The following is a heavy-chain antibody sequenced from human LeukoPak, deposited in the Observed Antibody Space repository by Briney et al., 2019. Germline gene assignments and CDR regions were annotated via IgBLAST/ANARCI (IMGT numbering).Heavy chain of an antibody. D-gene: IGHD2-8*01. CDR1: GGSISSYY. V-gene: IGHV4-59*12. CDR2: IYYSGST. Sequence: SETLSLTCTVSGGSISSYYWSWIRQPPGKGLEWIGYIYYSGSTNYNPSLKSRVTISVDTSKNQFSLKLSSVTAADTAVYYCARRSGMLAYYFDYWGQGTLVTVSS. CDR3: ARRSGMLAYYFDY. J-gene: IGHJ4*02.